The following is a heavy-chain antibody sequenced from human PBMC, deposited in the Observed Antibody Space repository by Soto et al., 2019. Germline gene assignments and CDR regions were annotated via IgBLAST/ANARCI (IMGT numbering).Heavy chain of an antibody. CDR2: IYYSGST. J-gene: IGHJ5*02. D-gene: IGHD6-13*01. CDR3: ARRLRRSSWYRP. CDR1: GGSISSYY. V-gene: IGHV4-59*08. Sequence: QVQLQETGPGLVKPSETLSLTCTVSGGSISSYYWSWIRQPPGKGLEWIGYIYYSGSTNYNPSLKSRVTISVDTSKNQFSLKLSSVTAADTAVYYFARRLRRSSWYRPWGQGTLVTVSS.